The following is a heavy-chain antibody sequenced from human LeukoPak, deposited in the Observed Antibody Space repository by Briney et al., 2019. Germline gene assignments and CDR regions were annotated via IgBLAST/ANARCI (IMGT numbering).Heavy chain of an antibody. CDR3: ANEWGSSRAFDY. CDR2: IRYDGSNK. Sequence: GGSLRLSCAASGFTFSSYGMHWVRQAPGKGLEWVAFIRYDGSNKYYADSVKGRFTISRDNSMNTLYLQMNSLRAEDTAVYYCANEWGSSRAFDYWGQGTLVTVSS. V-gene: IGHV3-30*02. D-gene: IGHD6-6*01. CDR1: GFTFSSYG. J-gene: IGHJ4*02.